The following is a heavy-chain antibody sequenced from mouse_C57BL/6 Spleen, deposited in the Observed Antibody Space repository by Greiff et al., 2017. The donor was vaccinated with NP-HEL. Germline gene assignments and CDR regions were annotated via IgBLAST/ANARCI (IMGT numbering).Heavy chain of an antibody. D-gene: IGHD2-3*01. V-gene: IGHV3-6*01. J-gene: IGHJ1*03. CDR2: ISYDGSN. CDR3: ARGGYYVGYFDV. CDR1: GYSITSGYY. Sequence: DVKLQESGPGLVKPSQSLSLTCSVTGYSITSGYYWNWIRQFPGNKLEWMGYISYDGSNNYNPSLKNRISITRDTSKNQFFLKLNSVTTEDTATYYCARGGYYVGYFDVWGTGTTVTVSS.